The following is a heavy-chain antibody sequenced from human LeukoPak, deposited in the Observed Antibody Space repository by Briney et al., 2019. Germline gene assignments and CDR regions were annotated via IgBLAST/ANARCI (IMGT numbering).Heavy chain of an antibody. Sequence: SETLSLTCTVSGGSISSGGYYWSWIRQHPGKDLEWIGYIYYSGSTYYNPSLKSRVTISVDTSKNQFSLKLSSVTAADTAVYYCARERRDAFDYWGQGTLVTVSS. J-gene: IGHJ4*02. V-gene: IGHV4-31*03. CDR3: ARERRDAFDY. CDR2: IYYSGST. CDR1: GGSISSGGYY.